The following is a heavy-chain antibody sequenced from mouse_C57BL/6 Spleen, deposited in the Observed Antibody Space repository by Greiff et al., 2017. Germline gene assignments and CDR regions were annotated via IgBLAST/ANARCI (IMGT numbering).Heavy chain of an antibody. CDR3: ARSDTAQATLYAMDY. Sequence: VQLQQPGAELVKPGASVKMSCKASGYTFTSYWITWVKQRPGQGLEWIGDIYPGSGSTNYNEKFKSKATLTVDTSSSTAYMQLSSLTSEDSAVYYCARSDTAQATLYAMDYWGQGTSDTVSS. J-gene: IGHJ4*01. D-gene: IGHD3-2*02. CDR2: IYPGSGST. CDR1: GYTFTSYW. V-gene: IGHV1-55*01.